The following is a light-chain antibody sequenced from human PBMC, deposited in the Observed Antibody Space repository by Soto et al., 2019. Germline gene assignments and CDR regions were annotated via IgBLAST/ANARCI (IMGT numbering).Light chain of an antibody. CDR3: QQRSNGPPWT. J-gene: IGKJ1*01. CDR1: QSVSSY. Sequence: IVWTPSPATLSFSPRERATLSCRSSQSVSSYLAWYQQKPGQAPRLLIYDASNRATGIPARFSGSGSGTDFTLTISSLEPEDFAVYYCQQRSNGPPWTVGQGAKVDIK. CDR2: DAS. V-gene: IGKV3-11*01.